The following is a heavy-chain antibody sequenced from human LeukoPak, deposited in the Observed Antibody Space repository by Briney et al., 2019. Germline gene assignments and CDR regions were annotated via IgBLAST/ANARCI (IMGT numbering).Heavy chain of an antibody. V-gene: IGHV1-18*01. Sequence: GASVKVSCKASGYTFTSYGISWVRQAPGQGLEWMGWISAYSGNTNYAQKLQGRVTMTTDTSTSTAYMELRSLRSDDTAVYYCARDRPKATVTTFGFDYWGQGTLVTVSS. D-gene: IGHD4-17*01. CDR1: GYTFTSYG. J-gene: IGHJ4*02. CDR3: ARDRPKATVTTFGFDY. CDR2: ISAYSGNT.